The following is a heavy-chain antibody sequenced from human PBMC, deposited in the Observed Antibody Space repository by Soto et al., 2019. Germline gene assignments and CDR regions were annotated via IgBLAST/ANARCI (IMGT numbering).Heavy chain of an antibody. CDR2: IYGNDDT. CDR3: AHTANLIDAFDW. CDR1: GFSLSGDEVG. D-gene: IGHD3-9*01. V-gene: IGHV2-5*01. J-gene: IGHJ3*01. Sequence: QITLKESGPTLVNPTQTLTLTCSFSGFSLSGDEVGVGWIRQPPGKALEWLGIIYGNDDTDYSPSLKGRLNITKDTAENQVVLTLTNVDPVDTATYFCAHTANLIDAFDWWGHGTMVAVSS.